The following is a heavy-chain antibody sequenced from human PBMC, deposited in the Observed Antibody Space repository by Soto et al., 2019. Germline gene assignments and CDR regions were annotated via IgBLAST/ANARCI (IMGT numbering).Heavy chain of an antibody. CDR1: GDSVSSNTAS. J-gene: IGHJ5*02. Sequence: SQTLSLTCAISGDSVSSNTASWNWISQSQSKGLEWLGRTYFRSKWYNDYAVSVKSRIIINPDTSNNQFSLQLNSVTPEDTAVYFCAKGDNLGPKTGYAFDPWGQGIMVTVSS. V-gene: IGHV6-1*01. CDR2: TYFRSKWYN. D-gene: IGHD5-12*01. CDR3: AKGDNLGPKTGYAFDP.